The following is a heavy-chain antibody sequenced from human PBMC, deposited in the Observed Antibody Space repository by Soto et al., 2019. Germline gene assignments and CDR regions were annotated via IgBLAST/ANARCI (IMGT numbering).Heavy chain of an antibody. CDR2: INHSGST. CDR1: GGCFSGYY. D-gene: IGHD1-26*01. CDR3: ARYAFDSGSYYRQPYYYYGMDV. Sequence: PSETLSGTCVVYGGCFSGYYWSWIRQPPGKGLEWIGEINHSGSTNYNPSLKSRVTISVDTSKNQFSLKLSSVTAADTAVYYCARYAFDSGSYYRQPYYYYGMDVWGQGTTVTVSS. J-gene: IGHJ6*02. V-gene: IGHV4-34*01.